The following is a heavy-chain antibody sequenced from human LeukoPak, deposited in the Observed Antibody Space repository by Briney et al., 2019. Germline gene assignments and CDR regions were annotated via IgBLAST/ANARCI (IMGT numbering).Heavy chain of an antibody. J-gene: IGHJ3*02. V-gene: IGHV4-61*02. CDR2: IYTSGST. D-gene: IGHD4-11*01. CDR3: AREWGGTTVIPGAFDI. Sequence: MSSETLSLTCTVSGGSISSGSYYWSWIRQPAGKGLEWIGRIYTSGSTNYNPSLKSRVTISVDTSKNQFSLKLSSVTAADTAVYYCAREWGGTTVIPGAFDIWGQGTMVTVSS. CDR1: GGSISSGSYY.